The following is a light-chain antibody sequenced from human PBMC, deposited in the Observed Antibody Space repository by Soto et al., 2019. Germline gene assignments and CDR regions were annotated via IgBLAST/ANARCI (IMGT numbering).Light chain of an antibody. Sequence: DIQMTQSPASLSASVGDRVTITSRASQGISNYLAWYQQKPGKVPKLLIYAASTLQSGVPSRFSGSGYGTDFTLTISSLQTEDFATYYCQQLSRYPLTFGGGTKVDIK. CDR3: QQLSRYPLT. CDR2: AAS. V-gene: IGKV1-27*01. CDR1: QGISNY. J-gene: IGKJ4*01.